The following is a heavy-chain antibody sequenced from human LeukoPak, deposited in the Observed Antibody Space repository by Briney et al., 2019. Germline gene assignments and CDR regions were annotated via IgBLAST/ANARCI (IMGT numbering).Heavy chain of an antibody. CDR2: IWYDGSNK. Sequence: GRSLRLSCAASGFTFSTYFMHWVRQASGKGLEWVADIWYDGSNKYYADSVKGRFTISRDNSKNTLYLQMNSLRAEDTAVYYCARDVIAVAGIHAFDIWGQGTMVTVSS. V-gene: IGHV3-33*08. CDR3: ARDVIAVAGIHAFDI. D-gene: IGHD6-19*01. CDR1: GFTFSTYF. J-gene: IGHJ3*02.